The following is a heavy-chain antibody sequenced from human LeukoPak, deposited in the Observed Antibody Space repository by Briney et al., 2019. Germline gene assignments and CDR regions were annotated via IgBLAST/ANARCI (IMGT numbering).Heavy chain of an antibody. CDR2: IYHSGST. CDR1: GGSISSGGYS. Sequence: SQTLSLTCAVSGGSISSGGYSWSWIRQPPGKGLEWIGYIYHSGSTYYNPSLKSRVTISVDRSKNQFSLKLRSVTAADTAVYYCARYDYGDYVNAFDIWGQGTMVTVSS. V-gene: IGHV4-30-2*01. CDR3: ARYDYGDYVNAFDI. J-gene: IGHJ3*02. D-gene: IGHD4-17*01.